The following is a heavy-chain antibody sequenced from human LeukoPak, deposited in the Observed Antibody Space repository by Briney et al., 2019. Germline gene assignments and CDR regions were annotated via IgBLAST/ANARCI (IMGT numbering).Heavy chain of an antibody. J-gene: IGHJ3*02. D-gene: IGHD6-6*01. V-gene: IGHV4-59*08. Sequence: PSETLSLTCTVPGGSISGYYWSWIRQPPGKGLECLAYIYYSGSTNYNPSLKSRLTISIDTSENQFSLKLSSVTAADTAVYYCAREYSSSSGRRAFDIWGQGTMVTVSS. CDR1: GGSISGYY. CDR2: IYYSGST. CDR3: AREYSSSSGRRAFDI.